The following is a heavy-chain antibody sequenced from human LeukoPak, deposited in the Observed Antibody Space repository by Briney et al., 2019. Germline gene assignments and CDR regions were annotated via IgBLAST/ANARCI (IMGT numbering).Heavy chain of an antibody. J-gene: IGHJ4*02. CDR1: GFTFSSYG. D-gene: IGHD5-18*01. CDR2: INQGGSEK. Sequence: PGGSLRLSCAASGFTFSSYGMHWVRQAPGKGLEWVAYINQGGSEKYYVDSVKGRFTISRDNAKNSLYLQMNSLRAEDTAVYYCARQRGYRQDDYWGQGTLVTVSS. CDR3: ARQRGYRQDDY. V-gene: IGHV3-7*01.